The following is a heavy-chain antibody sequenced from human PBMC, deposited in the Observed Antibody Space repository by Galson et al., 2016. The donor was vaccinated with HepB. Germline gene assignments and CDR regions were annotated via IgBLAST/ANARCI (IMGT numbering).Heavy chain of an antibody. CDR2: ISDYNGDK. Sequence: SVKVSCKASGYTATTFGVSWVRQAPGQGLEWLGYISDYNGDKNYAPKFQGRVTMTTDTSTTTAYMELRSLRSDDTAVYFCGVLTKGVSDYWGQGTLVIVSS. V-gene: IGHV1-18*01. J-gene: IGHJ4*02. CDR3: GVLTKGVSDY. CDR1: GYTATTFG. D-gene: IGHD3-10*01.